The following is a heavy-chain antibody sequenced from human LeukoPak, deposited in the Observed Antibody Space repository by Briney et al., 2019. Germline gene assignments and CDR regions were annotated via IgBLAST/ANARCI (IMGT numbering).Heavy chain of an antibody. V-gene: IGHV4-39*01. Sequence: SETLSLTCTVSGGSISSSSYYWGWIRQPPGKGLEWIGSIYYSGSTYYNPSLKSRVTISVDTSKNQFSLKLSSVTAADTAVYYRARLTGGIIDYWGQGTLVTVSS. CDR2: IYYSGST. D-gene: IGHD1-26*01. CDR3: ARLTGGIIDY. J-gene: IGHJ4*02. CDR1: GGSISSSSYY.